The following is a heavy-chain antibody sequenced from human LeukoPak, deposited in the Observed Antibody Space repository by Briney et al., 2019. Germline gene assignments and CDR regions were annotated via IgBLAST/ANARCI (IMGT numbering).Heavy chain of an antibody. CDR3: AGRITMVRGIKNWCDP. CDR2: ISGSGGST. J-gene: IGHJ5*02. D-gene: IGHD3-10*01. CDR1: GFTFSSYA. Sequence: GGSLRLSRAASGFTFSSYAMSWVRQAPGKGLEWVSSISGSGGSTYYADSVKGRFTISRDNAKNSLYLQMNSLRAEDTAVYYCAGRITMVRGIKNWCDPWGQGTLVTVSS. V-gene: IGHV3-23*01.